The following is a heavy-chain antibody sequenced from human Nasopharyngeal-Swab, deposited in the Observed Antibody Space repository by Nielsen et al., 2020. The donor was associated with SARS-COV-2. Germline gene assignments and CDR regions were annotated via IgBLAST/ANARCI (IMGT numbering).Heavy chain of an antibody. CDR1: GFTFSSYS. CDR2: ISSSSSYI. J-gene: IGHJ4*02. V-gene: IGHV3-21*01. Sequence: GVLKISCAASGFTFSSYSMNWVRQAPGKGLEWVSSISSSSSYIYYADSVKGRFTISRDNAKNSLYLQMNSLRAEDTAVYYCASLVVPAAGGYWGQGTLVTVSS. D-gene: IGHD2-2*01. CDR3: ASLVVPAAGGY.